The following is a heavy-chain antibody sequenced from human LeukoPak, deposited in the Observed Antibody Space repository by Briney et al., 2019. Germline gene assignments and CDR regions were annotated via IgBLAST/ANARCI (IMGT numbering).Heavy chain of an antibody. CDR2: IKQDGSEK. CDR1: GFTFSSYW. V-gene: IGHV3-7*02. CDR3: ARAPKSSGYYFDY. D-gene: IGHD3-22*01. Sequence: GGSLRLSCAAAGFTFSSYWMSWVRQAPGKGLEWVANIKQDGSEKYYVDSVKGRFTISRDNAKNSLYLQMNSLRAEDTAVYYCARAPKSSGYYFDYWGQGTLVTVSS. J-gene: IGHJ4*02.